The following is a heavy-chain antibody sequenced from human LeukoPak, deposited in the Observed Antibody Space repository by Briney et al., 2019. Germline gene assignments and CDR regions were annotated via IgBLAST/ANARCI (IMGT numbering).Heavy chain of an antibody. Sequence: GGSLRLSCAASGFTFSSYGMHWVRQAPGKGLEWVAVISYDGSNKYYADSVKGRFTISRDNSKNTLYLQMNSLRAEDTAVYYCAKDERLEVVVPAAIDPFDYWGQGTLVTVSS. D-gene: IGHD2-2*01. J-gene: IGHJ4*02. CDR3: AKDERLEVVVPAAIDPFDY. CDR1: GFTFSSYG. CDR2: ISYDGSNK. V-gene: IGHV3-30*18.